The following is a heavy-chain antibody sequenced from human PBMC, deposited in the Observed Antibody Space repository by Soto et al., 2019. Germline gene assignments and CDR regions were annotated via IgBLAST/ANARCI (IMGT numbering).Heavy chain of an antibody. J-gene: IGHJ6*03. CDR2: VYYSGNT. Sequence: SETLSLTCTVSGGSISPYYWSWIRQPPGKGLEWIGYVYYSGNTNYTPSLESRVTISVDTSRNRFSLNLTSATAADTAVYYCARKGAAASYAHYYMDVWGRGTAVTVSS. V-gene: IGHV4-59*01. D-gene: IGHD6-13*01. CDR1: GGSISPYY. CDR3: ARKGAAASYAHYYMDV.